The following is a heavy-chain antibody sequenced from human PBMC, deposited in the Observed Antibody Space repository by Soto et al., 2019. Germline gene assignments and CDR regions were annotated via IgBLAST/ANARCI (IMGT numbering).Heavy chain of an antibody. D-gene: IGHD3-10*01. V-gene: IGHV4-4*02. CDR3: ARRIGGMVRGVSYNWFDP. CDR2: IYHSGST. J-gene: IGHJ5*02. Sequence: SETLSLTCAVSGGSISSSNWWSWVRQPPGKGLEWIGEIYHSGSTNYNPSLKSRVTISVDKSKNQFSLKLSSVTAADTAVYYCARRIGGMVRGVSYNWFDPWGQGTLVTVSS. CDR1: GGSISSSNW.